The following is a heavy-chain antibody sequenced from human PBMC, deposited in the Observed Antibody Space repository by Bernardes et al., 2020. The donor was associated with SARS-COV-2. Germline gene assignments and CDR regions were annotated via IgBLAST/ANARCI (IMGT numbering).Heavy chain of an antibody. CDR2: IYYSGRT. V-gene: IGHV4-39*01. Sequence: SETLSLTCIVSGGSISTSSYYWGWIRQPPGKGLEWIGSIYYSGRTYYNPSLKSRVNISVDTSKNQFSLKLSSGTAADTAVYYCARLGHCSNGVCYAPGLYFDYWGQGTLVTVSS. J-gene: IGHJ4*02. CDR1: GGSISTSSYY. CDR3: ARLGHCSNGVCYAPGLYFDY. D-gene: IGHD2-8*01.